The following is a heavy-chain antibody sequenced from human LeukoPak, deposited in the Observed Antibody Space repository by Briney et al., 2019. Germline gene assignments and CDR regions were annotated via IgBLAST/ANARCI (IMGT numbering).Heavy chain of an antibody. Sequence: PGRSLRLSCAASGFAFSSYGMHWVRQAPGKGLEWVAVISYDGSNKYYADSVKGRFTISRDNSKNTLYLQMNSLRAEDTAVYYCALIPWFSSTSCYDYWGQGALVTVSS. CDR1: GFAFSSYG. D-gene: IGHD2-2*01. J-gene: IGHJ4*02. CDR3: ALIPWFSSTSCYDY. V-gene: IGHV3-30*03. CDR2: ISYDGSNK.